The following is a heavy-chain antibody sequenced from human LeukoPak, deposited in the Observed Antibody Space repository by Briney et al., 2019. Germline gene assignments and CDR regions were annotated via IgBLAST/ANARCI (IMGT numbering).Heavy chain of an antibody. CDR2: IKEDGCDK. CDR1: RFTFRDSW. V-gene: IGHV3-7*01. J-gene: IGHJ4*02. CDR3: ASHLLRGQNVDY. Sequence: GGSLRLSRGSSRFTFRDSWKSWFRQATGKGLVGVASIKEDGCDKYYLDSVRGRFTISRDNAEVSLYLQLEDLRAEGTAVLYSASHLLRGQNVDYWGQGTLVTVSS.